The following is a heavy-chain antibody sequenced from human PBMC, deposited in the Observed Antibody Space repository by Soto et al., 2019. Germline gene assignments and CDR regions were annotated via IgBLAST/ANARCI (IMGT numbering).Heavy chain of an antibody. J-gene: IGHJ6*02. V-gene: IGHV3-33*01. CDR1: GFTFNNYG. Sequence: GGSLRLSCAASGFTFNNYGMHWVRQAPGKGLEWVAVIWNDGNGYYYANSVKGRFTISRDNSKNTLYLQMSSLRVEDTAVYYCARRKISPPTRGAASARGGMDVWGQGTTVTVPS. CDR2: IWNDGNGY. CDR3: ARRKISPPTRGAASARGGMDV. D-gene: IGHD6-13*01.